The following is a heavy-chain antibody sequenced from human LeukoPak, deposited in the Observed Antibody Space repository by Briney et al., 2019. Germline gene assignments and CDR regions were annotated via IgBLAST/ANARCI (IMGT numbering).Heavy chain of an antibody. CDR1: GFTVSINY. CDR3: ARKWAAAGTSVDYYYGMDV. D-gene: IGHD6-13*01. V-gene: IGHV3-53*01. Sequence: GGSLRLSCAASGFTVSINYMSWVRQAPGKGLEWVSVIYSGGSTYYADSVKGRFTISRDNSKNTLYLQMNSLRAEDTAVYYCARKWAAAGTSVDYYYGMDVWGQGTTVTVSS. CDR2: IYSGGST. J-gene: IGHJ6*02.